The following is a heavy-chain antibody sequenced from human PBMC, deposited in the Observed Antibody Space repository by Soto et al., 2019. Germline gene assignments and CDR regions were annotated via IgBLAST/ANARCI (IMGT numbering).Heavy chain of an antibody. CDR3: ASRSPVYCSGGSCYSGGAFDI. Sequence: QLQLQESGPGLVKPSETLSLTCTVSGGSISSSSYYWGWIRQPPGKGLEWIGSIYYSGSTYYNPSLKSRVTISVDTSKNQFSLKLSSVTAADTAVYYCASRSPVYCSGGSCYSGGAFDIWGQGTMVTVSS. CDR1: GGSISSSSYY. J-gene: IGHJ3*02. V-gene: IGHV4-39*01. CDR2: IYYSGST. D-gene: IGHD2-15*01.